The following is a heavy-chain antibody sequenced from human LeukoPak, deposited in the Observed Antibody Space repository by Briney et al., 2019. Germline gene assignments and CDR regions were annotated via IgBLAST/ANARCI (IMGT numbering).Heavy chain of an antibody. J-gene: IGHJ4*02. V-gene: IGHV3-33*01. CDR3: ARETPSADAAFDY. Sequence: PGRSLRLSCAVSGFTFSSYGMHWVRQAPGKGLEWVAVIWYDGSKKYHADSVKGRFTISRDNSKDTLDLQMNSLRAEDTAVYYCARETPSADAAFDYWGQGTLVTVSS. D-gene: IGHD2-15*01. CDR2: IWYDGSKK. CDR1: GFTFSSYG.